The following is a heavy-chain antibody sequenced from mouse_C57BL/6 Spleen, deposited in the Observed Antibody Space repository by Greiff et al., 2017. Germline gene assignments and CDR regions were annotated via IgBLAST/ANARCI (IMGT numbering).Heavy chain of an antibody. V-gene: IGHV1-69*01. CDR1: GYTFTSYW. CDR3: ARSGDGYPWFAY. CDR2: IDPSDSYT. D-gene: IGHD2-3*01. Sequence: VQLQQSGAELVMPGASVKLSCKASGYTFTSYWMHWVKQRPGQGLEWIGEIDPSDSYTNYNQKFKGKSTLTVDKSSSTAYMQLSSLTSEDSAVYYCARSGDGYPWFAYWGQGTLVTVSA. J-gene: IGHJ3*01.